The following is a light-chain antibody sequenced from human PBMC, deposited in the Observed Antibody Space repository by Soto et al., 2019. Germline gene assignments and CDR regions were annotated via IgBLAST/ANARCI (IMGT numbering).Light chain of an antibody. CDR2: GAS. Sequence: EIVLTQSPGTLSLSPGETATLSCRASQSLSSSYLAWYQQRPGQAPRLLIYGASSMATGIPDRFSGSGSGTDFTLTISRLDPEDFAVYYCQQYGGSMTFGQGTRLEIE. CDR3: QQYGGSMT. V-gene: IGKV3-20*01. CDR1: QSLSSSY. J-gene: IGKJ5*01.